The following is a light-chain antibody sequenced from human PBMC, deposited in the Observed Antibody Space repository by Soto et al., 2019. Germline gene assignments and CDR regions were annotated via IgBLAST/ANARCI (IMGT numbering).Light chain of an antibody. J-gene: IGLJ2*01. Sequence: QSALTQPASVSGSPGQSITISCTGTSSDVGRYNYVSWYQQYPGKAPKLIIFEVSIRPSGVSNRLSGSKSGTTASLTISGLQIEEEADYYCSSYTSMTSVVFGGGTKLTVL. CDR2: EVS. CDR3: SSYTSMTSVV. V-gene: IGLV2-14*01. CDR1: SSDVGRYNY.